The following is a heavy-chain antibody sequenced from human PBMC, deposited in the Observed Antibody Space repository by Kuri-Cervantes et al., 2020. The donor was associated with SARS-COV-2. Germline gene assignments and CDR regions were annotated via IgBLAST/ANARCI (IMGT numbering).Heavy chain of an antibody. V-gene: IGHV3-23*01. D-gene: IGHD3-22*01. Sequence: GESLKISCAASGFTFSSYAMSWVRQAPGKGLERVSAISGSGDSTYQADSVKGRFTISRDNSKNTMYLQMNSLRAEDTAVYYCAIPRNDYYDSSGPFLSWGQGTLVTVSS. J-gene: IGHJ5*02. CDR1: GFTFSSYA. CDR2: ISGSGDST. CDR3: AIPRNDYYDSSGPFLS.